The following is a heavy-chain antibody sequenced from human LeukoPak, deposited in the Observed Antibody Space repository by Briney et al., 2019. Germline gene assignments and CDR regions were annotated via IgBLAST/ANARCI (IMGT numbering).Heavy chain of an antibody. V-gene: IGHV3-7*01. D-gene: IGHD1-26*01. CDR1: GFTFSSYG. J-gene: IGHJ4*02. Sequence: PGGSLRLSCAASGFTFSSYGMHWVRQAPGKGLEWVANIKQDGSEKYYVDSVKGRFTISRDNAKNSLYLQMNSLRAEDTAVYYCARLSGSYYPQRDYWGQGTLVTVSS. CDR2: IKQDGSEK. CDR3: ARLSGSYYPQRDY.